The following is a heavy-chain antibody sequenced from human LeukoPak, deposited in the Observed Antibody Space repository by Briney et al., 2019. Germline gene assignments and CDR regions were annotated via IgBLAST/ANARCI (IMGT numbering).Heavy chain of an antibody. J-gene: IGHJ5*02. CDR3: ARGFYYDFWSGYSRHYNWFDP. D-gene: IGHD3-3*01. CDR1: GGTFSSYA. Sequence: ASVKVSCKASGGTFSSYAISWVRQATGQGLEWMGWMNPNSGNTGYAQKFQGRVTMTRNTSISTAYMELSSLRSEDTAVYYCARGFYYDFWSGYSRHYNWFDPWGQGTLVTVSS. V-gene: IGHV1-8*02. CDR2: MNPNSGNT.